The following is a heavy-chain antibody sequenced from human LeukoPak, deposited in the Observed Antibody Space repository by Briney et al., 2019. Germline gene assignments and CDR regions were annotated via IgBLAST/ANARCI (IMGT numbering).Heavy chain of an antibody. CDR2: INPSGGST. J-gene: IGHJ4*02. CDR1: GYTFTNYY. CDR3: ARGGSFGAYFDY. V-gene: IGHV1-46*01. D-gene: IGHD3-16*01. Sequence: ASVKVSCKASGYTFTNYYMHWVRQAPGQGPEWMGIINPSGGSTSYAQKFQGRVTMTRDTSTSTVYMELSSLRSEDTAVYYCARGGSFGAYFDYWGQGTLVTVSS.